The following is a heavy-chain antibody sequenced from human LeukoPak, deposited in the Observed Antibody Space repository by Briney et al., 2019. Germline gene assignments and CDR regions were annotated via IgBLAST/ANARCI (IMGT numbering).Heavy chain of an antibody. J-gene: IGHJ2*01. CDR1: GGSISRYY. CDR3: ARRYRWPHEGFFDL. Sequence: PSETLSLTCTVSGGSISRYYWSWIRQPPGKGLEWIGYIYYSGSTNYNPSLKSRVTISVDTSKNQFSLKLSSVTAADTAVYYCARRYRWPHEGFFDLWGRGTLVTVSS. D-gene: IGHD2-2*02. CDR2: IYYSGST. V-gene: IGHV4-59*08.